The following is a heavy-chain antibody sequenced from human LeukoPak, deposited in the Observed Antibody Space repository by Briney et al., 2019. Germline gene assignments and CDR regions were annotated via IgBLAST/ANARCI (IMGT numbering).Heavy chain of an antibody. J-gene: IGHJ4*02. Sequence: PGGSLRLSCAASGFTFSNCAMRWVRQAPGKGLVWVSRIYSDATYYADSVKGRFTISRDNAKNTLYLQMNSLRAEDTAVYYCARESYDSSGYYYGGGFDYWGQGTLVTVSS. V-gene: IGHV3-74*01. CDR3: ARESYDSSGYYYGGGFDY. CDR2: IYSDAT. D-gene: IGHD3-22*01. CDR1: GFTFSNCA.